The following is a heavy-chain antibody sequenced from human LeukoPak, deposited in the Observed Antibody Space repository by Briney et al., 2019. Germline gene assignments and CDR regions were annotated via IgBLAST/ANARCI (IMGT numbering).Heavy chain of an antibody. V-gene: IGHV3-21*01. J-gene: IGHJ4*02. D-gene: IGHD2-21*02. CDR2: ISSSSSYI. CDR1: GFTFSSYS. CDR3: ARDLYCGGDCPIDY. Sequence: GGSLRLSCAASGFTFSSYSMNWVRQAPGKGLEWVSSISSSSSYIYYADSVKGRFTISRDNAKTSLYLQMNSLRAEDTAVYYCARDLYCGGDCPIDYWGQGTLVTVSS.